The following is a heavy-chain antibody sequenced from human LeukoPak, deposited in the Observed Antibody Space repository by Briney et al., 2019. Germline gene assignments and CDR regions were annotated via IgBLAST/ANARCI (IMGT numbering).Heavy chain of an antibody. D-gene: IGHD2-21*02. J-gene: IGHJ3*02. CDR2: IYYSGST. CDR1: GGSISSYY. V-gene: IGHV4-59*06. CDR3: ARGEVTATHDAFDI. Sequence: SETLSLTCTVSGGSISSYYWSWIRQHPGKGLEWIGYIYYSGSTYYNPSLKSRVTISVDTSKNQFSLKLSSVTAADTAVYYCARGEVTATHDAFDIWGQGTMVTVSS.